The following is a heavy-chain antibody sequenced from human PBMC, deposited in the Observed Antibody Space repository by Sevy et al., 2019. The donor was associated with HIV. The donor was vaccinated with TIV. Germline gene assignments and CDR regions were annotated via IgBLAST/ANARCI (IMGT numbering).Heavy chain of an antibody. J-gene: IGHJ6*02. D-gene: IGHD3-22*01. CDR2: ISAYNGNT. CDR3: ARLHYDSSGMRINYYYGMDV. V-gene: IGHV1-18*01. Sequence: ASVKVSCKASGYTFTSYGISWVRQAPGQGLEWMGWISAYNGNTNYAQKHQGRVTMTTDTSTSTAYMELRSLRSDDTAVYYCARLHYDSSGMRINYYYGMDVWGQGTTVTVSS. CDR1: GYTFTSYG.